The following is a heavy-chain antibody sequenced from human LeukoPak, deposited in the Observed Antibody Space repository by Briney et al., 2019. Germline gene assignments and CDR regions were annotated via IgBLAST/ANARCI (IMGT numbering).Heavy chain of an antibody. D-gene: IGHD2-2*01. CDR2: IYYNGDT. Sequence: PSGTLSLTCSVSGGSITGYSWSWIRQTPGKGLEWIGYIYYNGDTHYNPSLNSRLSMSVDTPNKQFSLNLSSVTAADTAVYYCASRLSDIVVVPAASLPVDYWGQGTLVTVSS. J-gene: IGHJ4*02. V-gene: IGHV4-59*08. CDR3: ASRLSDIVVVPAASLPVDY. CDR1: GGSITGYS.